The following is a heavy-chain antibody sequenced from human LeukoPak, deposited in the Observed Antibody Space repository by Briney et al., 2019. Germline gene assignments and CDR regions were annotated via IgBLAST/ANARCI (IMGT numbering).Heavy chain of an antibody. Sequence: GGSLRLSCAASGSTFSSYGMHWVRQAPGKGLEWVAFIRYDGSNKYYADSVKGRFTISRDNSKNTLYLQMNSLRAEDTAVYYCAKDPTPGYSSSWYCRDWGQGTLVTVSS. D-gene: IGHD6-13*01. CDR3: AKDPTPGYSSSWYCRD. CDR2: IRYDGSNK. CDR1: GSTFSSYG. J-gene: IGHJ4*02. V-gene: IGHV3-30*02.